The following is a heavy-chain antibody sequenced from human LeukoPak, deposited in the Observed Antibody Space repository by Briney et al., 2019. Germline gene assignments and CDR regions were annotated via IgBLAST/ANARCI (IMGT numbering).Heavy chain of an antibody. V-gene: IGHV4-59*01. CDR2: IYYSGST. CDR1: GGSIGSYY. CDR3: ARDRRYSSSWYSNWFDP. D-gene: IGHD6-13*01. J-gene: IGHJ5*02. Sequence: SETLSLTCTVSGGSIGSYYWSWIRQPPGKGLEWIGYIYYSGSTNYNPSLKSRVTISVDTSKNQFSLKLSSVTAADTAVYYCARDRRYSSSWYSNWFDPWGQGTLVTVSS.